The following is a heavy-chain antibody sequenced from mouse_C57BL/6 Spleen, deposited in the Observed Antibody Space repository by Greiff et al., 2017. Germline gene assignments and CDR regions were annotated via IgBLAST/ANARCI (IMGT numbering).Heavy chain of an antibody. CDR2: ISSGGDYI. D-gene: IGHD1-1*01. J-gene: IGHJ1*03. CDR1: GFTFSSYA. V-gene: IGHV5-9-1*02. Sequence: EVKLMESGEGLVKPGGSLKLSCAASGFTFSSYAMSWVRQTPEKRLEWVAYISSGGDYIYYADTVKGRFTISRDNARNTLYLQMSSLKSEDTAMYYCTRGQTVVARGYFDVWGTGTTVTVSS. CDR3: TRGQTVVARGYFDV.